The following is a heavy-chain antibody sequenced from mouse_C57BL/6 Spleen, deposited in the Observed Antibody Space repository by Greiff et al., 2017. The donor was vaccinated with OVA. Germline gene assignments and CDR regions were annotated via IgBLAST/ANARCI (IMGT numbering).Heavy chain of an antibody. D-gene: IGHD1-1*01. Sequence: EVQLQQSGGGLVQPGGSLKLSCAASGFTFSDYYMYWVRQTPEKRLEWVAYISNGGGSTYYQDTVKGRFTISRDNAKNTLYLHIIRLKSEDTAMYYCARRYYGSNLYSMDYWGQGTSVTVSS. CDR3: ARRYYGSNLYSMDY. V-gene: IGHV5-12*01. CDR2: ISNGGGST. CDR1: GFTFSDYY. J-gene: IGHJ4*01.